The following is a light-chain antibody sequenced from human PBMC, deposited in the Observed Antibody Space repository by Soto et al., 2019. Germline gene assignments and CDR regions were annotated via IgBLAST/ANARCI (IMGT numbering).Light chain of an antibody. Sequence: QSVLTQPPSASGSPGQSVTISCTGTRSEVGGYNYVSWYQQNPGKVPKLMIYEVNKRPSGVPDSFSGSKSGNTASLTVSGLQAEDEADYYCTSYAGGNNVFGTGTKLTVL. CDR2: EVN. CDR1: RSEVGGYNY. J-gene: IGLJ1*01. CDR3: TSYAGGNNV. V-gene: IGLV2-8*01.